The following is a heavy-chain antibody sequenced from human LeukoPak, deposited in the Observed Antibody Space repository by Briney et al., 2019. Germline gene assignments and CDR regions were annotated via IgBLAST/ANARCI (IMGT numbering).Heavy chain of an antibody. V-gene: IGHV3-30*02. CDR1: GFTFSSYG. CDR2: IRYDGSSK. J-gene: IGHJ4*02. Sequence: GGSLRLSCAASGFTFSSYGMHWVRQAPGKGLEWVAFIRYDGSSKYYADSVKGRFTISRDNSKNTLYLQMNSLRAEDTAVYYCAKLVTVTTSRWGQGTLVTVSS. CDR3: AKLVTVTTSR. D-gene: IGHD4-11*01.